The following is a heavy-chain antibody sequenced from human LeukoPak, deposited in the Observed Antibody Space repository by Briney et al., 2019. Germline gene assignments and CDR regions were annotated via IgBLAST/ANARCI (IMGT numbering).Heavy chain of an antibody. J-gene: IGHJ4*02. Sequence: GATVKISCKASGYTFTDYYMHWVQQAPGKGLEWMGRVDPEDGETIYAEKFQGRVTITADTSTDTAYMELSSLRSEDTAVYYCTFSSSTEGPFDYWGQGTLVTVSS. V-gene: IGHV1-69-2*01. CDR2: VDPEDGET. CDR1: GYTFTDYY. CDR3: TFSSSTEGPFDY. D-gene: IGHD6-6*01.